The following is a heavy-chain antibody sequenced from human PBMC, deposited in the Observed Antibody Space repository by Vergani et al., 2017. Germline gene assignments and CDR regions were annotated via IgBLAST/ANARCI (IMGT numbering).Heavy chain of an antibody. Sequence: QVQLQESGPGLVKPSETLSLTCTVSGGSISSYYWSWIRQPPGKGLEWIGYIYYSGSTNYNPSLKSRVTISVDTSKNQFSLKLSSVTAADTAVYYCARGGGTAYYYDSSGYYPWGQGTMVTVSS. CDR2: IYYSGST. V-gene: IGHV4-59*08. J-gene: IGHJ3*01. CDR3: ARGGGTAYYYDSSGYYP. D-gene: IGHD3-22*01. CDR1: GGSISSYY.